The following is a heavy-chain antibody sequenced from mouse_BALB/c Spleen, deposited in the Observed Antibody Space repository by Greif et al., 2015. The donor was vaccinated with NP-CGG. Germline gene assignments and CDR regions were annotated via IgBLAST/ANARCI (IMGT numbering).Heavy chain of an antibody. D-gene: IGHD1-1*01. CDR1: GFTFSSYG. V-gene: IGHV5-9-2*01. Sequence: DVQLVESGGGLVKPGGSLKLSCAASGFTFSSYGMSWVRQTPEKRLEWVATISGGGSYTYYPDSVKGRFTISRDNAKNNLYLQMSSLRSEDTALYYCARGSSLAWFAYWGQGTLVTVSA. CDR3: ARGSSLAWFAY. CDR2: ISGGGSYT. J-gene: IGHJ3*01.